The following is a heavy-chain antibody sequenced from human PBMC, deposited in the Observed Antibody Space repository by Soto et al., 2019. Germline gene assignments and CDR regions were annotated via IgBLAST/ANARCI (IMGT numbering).Heavy chain of an antibody. V-gene: IGHV3-74*01. CDR1: GFTFSSYW. CDR3: AREGLDTAGFFDV. Sequence: GGSLRLSCAASGFTFSSYWMHWVRQAPGKGLEWVSRIEGDGSSTTSADSVKGRFTVSRDDARNTLYLQMSSLRADDTAIYYCAREGLDTAGFFDVWGQGTMGTVSS. D-gene: IGHD6-13*01. CDR2: IEGDGSST. J-gene: IGHJ3*01.